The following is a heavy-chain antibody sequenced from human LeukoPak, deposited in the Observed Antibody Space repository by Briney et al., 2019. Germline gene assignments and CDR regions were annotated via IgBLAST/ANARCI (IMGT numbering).Heavy chain of an antibody. V-gene: IGHV3-15*01. CDR3: ARHSGS. CDR2: IKSKSNGGTP. CDR1: GFTFSNAW. J-gene: IGHJ4*02. D-gene: IGHD1-26*01. Sequence: GGSLRLSCAASGFTFSNAWMSWVRQAPGKGLEWVGRIKSKSNGGTPDYAAPVKGRFTISRDNAKNSLYLQMNSLRAEDTAVYYCARHSGSWGQGTLVTVSS.